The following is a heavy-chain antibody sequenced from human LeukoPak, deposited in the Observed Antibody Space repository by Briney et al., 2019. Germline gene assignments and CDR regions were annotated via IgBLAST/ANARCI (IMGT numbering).Heavy chain of an antibody. CDR2: IIPIFGTA. D-gene: IGHD3-3*01. V-gene: IGHV1-69*05. J-gene: IGHJ6*03. CDR1: GGTFSSYA. CDR3: ARGRTYDFWSGLYYYYYMDV. Sequence: SVKVSCKASGGTFSSYAISWVRQAPGQGLEWMGGIIPIFGTANYAQKFQGRVTITTDESTSTAYMELSSLRSEDTAVYYCARGRTYDFWSGLYYYYYMDVWGKGTTVTVSS.